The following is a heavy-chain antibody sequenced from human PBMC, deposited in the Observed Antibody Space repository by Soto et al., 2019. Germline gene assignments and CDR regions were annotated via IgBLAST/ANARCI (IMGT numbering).Heavy chain of an antibody. CDR2: ISSSSNAI. V-gene: IGHV3-48*03. CDR1: GFTFSTYE. CDR3: ARGGSSGWFFLDY. J-gene: IGHJ4*02. Sequence: LRLSCAASGFTFSTYEMYWVRQAPGKGLEWVSYISSSSNAIYYGDSVKGRFTISRDNAKNSLHLRMSSLRAEDTAIYYCARGGSSGWFFLDYWGQGALVTVSS. D-gene: IGHD6-19*01.